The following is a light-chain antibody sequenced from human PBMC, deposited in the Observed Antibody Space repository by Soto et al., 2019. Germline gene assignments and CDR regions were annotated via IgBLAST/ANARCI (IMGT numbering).Light chain of an antibody. CDR3: QQSFSQPWT. CDR2: GAS. J-gene: IGKJ1*01. CDR1: QSISTY. Sequence: DIQMTQSPSSLSASVGDRVTITCRASQSISTYVNWYQQKPGKAPNLLIFGASRLQSGVPSRFSGSSSGTDFTLTISSLRPEDFATDFCQQSFSQPWTFGQGTKVEIK. V-gene: IGKV1-39*01.